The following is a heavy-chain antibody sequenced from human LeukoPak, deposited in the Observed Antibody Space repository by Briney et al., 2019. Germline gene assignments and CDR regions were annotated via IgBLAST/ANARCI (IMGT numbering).Heavy chain of an antibody. D-gene: IGHD2-2*01. CDR1: GFTFSSYS. CDR3: ARSIVVVPAAPNSYYYGMDV. Sequence: PGGSLRLSCAASGFTFSSYSMNWVRQAPGKGLEWVSSISSSSSYIYYADSVKGRFTISRDNAKNSLYLQMNSLRAEDTAVYYCARSIVVVPAAPNSYYYGMDVWGQGTTVTVSS. CDR2: ISSSSSYI. J-gene: IGHJ6*02. V-gene: IGHV3-21*01.